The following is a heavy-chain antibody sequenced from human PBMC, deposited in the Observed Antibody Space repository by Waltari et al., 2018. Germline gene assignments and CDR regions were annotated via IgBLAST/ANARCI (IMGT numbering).Heavy chain of an antibody. V-gene: IGHV3-53*01. J-gene: IGHJ4*02. CDR2: IYSGGST. CDR3: WGAGLPFDY. CDR1: GLTVSRNY. Sequence: EVQLVESGGGLIQHGGSLRLSCAASGLTVSRNYRSWVRQAPGKGLEWVSVIYSGGSTYYADSVKGRFTISRDNSKNTLYLQMNSLRAEDTAVYYCWGAGLPFDYWGQGTLVTVSS. D-gene: IGHD2-21*02.